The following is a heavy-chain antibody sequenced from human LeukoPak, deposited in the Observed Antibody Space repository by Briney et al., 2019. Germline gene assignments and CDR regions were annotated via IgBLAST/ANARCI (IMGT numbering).Heavy chain of an antibody. Sequence: GGSLRLSCAASGFTFSTHGMHWVRQAPGKGLEWVAFIRYDGINKYYADSVKGRFTISRDSFKNTLYLQMNSLRPEDTAVYYCAKEGDYYGSGSYRDGFDIWGQGTRATVPS. CDR3: AKEGDYYGSGSYRDGFDI. J-gene: IGHJ3*02. CDR1: GFTFSTHG. V-gene: IGHV3-30*02. D-gene: IGHD3-10*01. CDR2: IRYDGINK.